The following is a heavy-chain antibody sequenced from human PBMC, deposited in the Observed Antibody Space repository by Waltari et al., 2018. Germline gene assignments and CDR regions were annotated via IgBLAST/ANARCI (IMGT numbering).Heavy chain of an antibody. CDR3: AKDREDIVGDTIDY. J-gene: IGHJ4*02. V-gene: IGHV3-48*03. Sequence: EVQLVESGGGLVQPGGSLRLSCAASGFTFSSYDMNWVRQAPGKGLEWVSYISSSGSTIYYADSVKGRFTISRDNAKNSLYLQMNSLRAEDTAVYYCAKDREDIVGDTIDYWGQGTLVTVSS. D-gene: IGHD1-26*01. CDR2: ISSSGSTI. CDR1: GFTFSSYD.